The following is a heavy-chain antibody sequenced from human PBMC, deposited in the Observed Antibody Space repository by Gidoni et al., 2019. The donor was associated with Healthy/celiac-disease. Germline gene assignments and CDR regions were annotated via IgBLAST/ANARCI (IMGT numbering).Heavy chain of an antibody. V-gene: IGHV3-9*01. CDR1: GFTFADYA. J-gene: IGHJ6*02. CDR2: ISWNSGSI. Sequence: DVQLVESGGGLVQPARSLRLSCPASGFTFADYAMHWVRQAPGKGLEWVSGISWNSGSIGYANSVKGRFTISRDNAKNSLYLQMNSLRAEDTALYYCAKDSGSPQSYYYYGMDVWGQGTTVTVSS. CDR3: AKDSGSPQSYYYYGMDV. D-gene: IGHD1-26*01.